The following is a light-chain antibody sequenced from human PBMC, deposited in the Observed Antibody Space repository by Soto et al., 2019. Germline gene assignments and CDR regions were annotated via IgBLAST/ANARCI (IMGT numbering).Light chain of an antibody. CDR2: EVS. J-gene: IGLJ3*02. V-gene: IGLV2-14*01. CDR3: SSYAGSYTFVV. Sequence: QSVLTQPASVSGSPGQSITISCTGTSSDVGGYTYVSWYQQHPGKAPKLMIYEVSERPSGVSDRFSGSKSGNTASLTISGLQAEDEADYYCSSYAGSYTFVVFGGGTKLTVL. CDR1: SSDVGGYTY.